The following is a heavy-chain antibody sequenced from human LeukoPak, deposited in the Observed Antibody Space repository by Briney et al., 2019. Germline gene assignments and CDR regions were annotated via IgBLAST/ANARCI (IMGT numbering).Heavy chain of an antibody. CDR2: IIPILGIA. CDR1: GGTFSSYA. CDR3: ARLDKQQLTSDAFDI. Sequence: GASVKVSCKASGGTFSSYAISWVRQAPGQGLEWMGRIIPILGIANYAQKFQGRVTITADKSTSTAYMELSSLRSEDAAVYYCARLDKQQLTSDAFDIWGQGTTVTVSS. D-gene: IGHD6-13*01. J-gene: IGHJ3*02. V-gene: IGHV1-69*04.